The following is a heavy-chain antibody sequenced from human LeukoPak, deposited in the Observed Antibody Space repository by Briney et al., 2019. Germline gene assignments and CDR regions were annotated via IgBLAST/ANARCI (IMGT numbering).Heavy chain of an antibody. CDR2: ISAYNGNT. D-gene: IGHD1-7*01. Sequence: ASVKVSCKASGYTFTGYGVSWVRQAPGQGLEWMGWISAYNGNTNYAQKLQGRVTMTTDTSTSTAYMELRSLRSDDTAVYYCARATNWNYAFDIWAKGQWSPSLQ. V-gene: IGHV1-18*01. J-gene: IGHJ3*02. CDR1: GYTFTGYG. CDR3: ARATNWNYAFDI.